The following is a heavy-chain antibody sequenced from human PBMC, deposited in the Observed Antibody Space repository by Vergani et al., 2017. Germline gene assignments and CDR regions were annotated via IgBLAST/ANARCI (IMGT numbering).Heavy chain of an antibody. Sequence: QVQVVQSGAEVKKSGASVKVSCKTSGYTFSNYYMHWVRLAPGQGLEWMGIINPSGGHTNYAQKFQGRVTMTRDTSTSTVYMELSSLRSEDTAIYYCVRRTDGCRGAVCYSAPVYMDVWGEGTTVTVSS. V-gene: IGHV1-46*01. J-gene: IGHJ6*03. CDR3: VRRTDGCRGAVCYSAPVYMDV. D-gene: IGHD2-21*01. CDR1: GYTFSNYY. CDR2: INPSGGHT.